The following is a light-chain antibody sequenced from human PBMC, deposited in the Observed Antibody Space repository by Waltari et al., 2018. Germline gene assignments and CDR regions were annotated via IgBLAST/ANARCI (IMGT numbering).Light chain of an antibody. Sequence: EIVMTQSPATLSLSPGERATLSCRASQSVSSNLAWYQQKPGQPPRLLIYGASTRATGTPGRFSGSGSGTEFTLTISSLQSEDFAVYYCQQYNNWPMYTFGQGTKLEIK. V-gene: IGKV3-15*01. J-gene: IGKJ2*01. CDR3: QQYNNWPMYT. CDR2: GAS. CDR1: QSVSSN.